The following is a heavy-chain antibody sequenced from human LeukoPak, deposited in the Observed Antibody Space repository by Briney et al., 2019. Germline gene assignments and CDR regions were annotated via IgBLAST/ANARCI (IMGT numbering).Heavy chain of an antibody. CDR2: ISSSSYI. J-gene: IGHJ3*02. CDR3: ARELKAAAGTGAFDI. Sequence: GGSLRLSCAASGFNFRNYGMSWVRQAPGKGLEWVSSISSSSYIYYADSVKGRFTISRDNAKNSLYLQMNSLRAEDTAVYYCARELKAAAGTGAFDIWGQGTMVTVSS. D-gene: IGHD6-13*01. CDR1: GFNFRNYG. V-gene: IGHV3-21*01.